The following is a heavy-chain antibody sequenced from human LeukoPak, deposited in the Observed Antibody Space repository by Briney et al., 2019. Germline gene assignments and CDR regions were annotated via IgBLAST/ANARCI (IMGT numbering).Heavy chain of an antibody. D-gene: IGHD4-17*01. CDR3: AKKKGPRGDGDPIDY. V-gene: IGHV3-23*01. Sequence: GGSLRLSCAASGFTFSSHAMSWVRQAPGKGLEWVSAISGSGGSTYYADSVEGRFTISRDNSKNTLYLQMNSLRAEDTAVYYCAKKKGPRGDGDPIDYWGQGTLVTVSS. CDR1: GFTFSSHA. J-gene: IGHJ4*02. CDR2: ISGSGGST.